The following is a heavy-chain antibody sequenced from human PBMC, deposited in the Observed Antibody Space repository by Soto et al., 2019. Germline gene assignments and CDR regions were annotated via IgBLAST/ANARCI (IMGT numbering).Heavy chain of an antibody. CDR2: IYYSGST. D-gene: IGHD3-22*01. Sequence: SETLSLTCTVSGGSISSGGYYWSWIRQHPGKGLEWIGYIYYSGSTYYNPSLKSRVTISVDTSKNQFSLKLSSVTAADTAVYYCARDYYDSSGYYPGHFDYWGQGTLVTVSS. CDR1: GGSISSGGYY. V-gene: IGHV4-31*03. J-gene: IGHJ4*02. CDR3: ARDYYDSSGYYPGHFDY.